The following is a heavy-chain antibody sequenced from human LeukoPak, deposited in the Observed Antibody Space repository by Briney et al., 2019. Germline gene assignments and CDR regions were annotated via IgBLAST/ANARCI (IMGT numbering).Heavy chain of an antibody. V-gene: IGHV3-9*01. Sequence: GGSLRLSCAASGFTFDDYAMHWVRQAPGKGLEWVSGISWNSGSIGYADSVKGRFTISRDSAKNSLYLQMNSLRAEDTALYYCAKGKNSPPYYDSSGPFDYWGQGTLVTVSS. CDR1: GFTFDDYA. CDR3: AKGKNSPPYYDSSGPFDY. D-gene: IGHD3-22*01. CDR2: ISWNSGSI. J-gene: IGHJ4*02.